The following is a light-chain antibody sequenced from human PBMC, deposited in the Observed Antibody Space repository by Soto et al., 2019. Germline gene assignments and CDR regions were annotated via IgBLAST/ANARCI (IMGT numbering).Light chain of an antibody. CDR3: QHYKIHSEA. Sequence: DVHVSQSQSSLAASLGDRVTVTXRASQSISSYFNWYQQEPGXAPKXXXAAXSSLQRGGPSRLSGSGSGTEFTLTISSLQPDDFANYYCQHYKIHSEAVGQGTKVEIK. CDR1: QSISSY. J-gene: IGKJ1*01. CDR2: AXS. V-gene: IGKV1-39*01.